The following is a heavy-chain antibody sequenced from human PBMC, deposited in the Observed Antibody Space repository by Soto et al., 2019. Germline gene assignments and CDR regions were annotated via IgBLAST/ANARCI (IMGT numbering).Heavy chain of an antibody. V-gene: IGHV3-23*01. CDR1: GFTFSSYA. D-gene: IGHD3-3*01. CDR3: AKGLVTIFGVVITTLDYYYYGMDV. CDR2: ISGSGGST. Sequence: PGGSLRLSCAASGFTFSSYAMSWVRQAPGKGLEWVSAISGSGGSTYYADSVKGRFTISRDNSKNTLYLQMNSLRAEDTAVYYCAKGLVTIFGVVITTLDYYYYGMDVWGQGTTVTVSS. J-gene: IGHJ6*02.